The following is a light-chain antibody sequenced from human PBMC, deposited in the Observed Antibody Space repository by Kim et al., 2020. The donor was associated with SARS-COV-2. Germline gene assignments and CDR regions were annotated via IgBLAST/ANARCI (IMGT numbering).Light chain of an antibody. V-gene: IGKV1-5*03. J-gene: IGKJ1*01. Sequence: ASVGDRVTITCRASQSISSWLAWYQQKPGKAPKLLIYKASSLQTGVPSRFSGSGSGTEFTLTISSLQPDDFATYYCQQYNSYSQTFGQGTKVDIK. CDR2: KAS. CDR1: QSISSW. CDR3: QQYNSYSQT.